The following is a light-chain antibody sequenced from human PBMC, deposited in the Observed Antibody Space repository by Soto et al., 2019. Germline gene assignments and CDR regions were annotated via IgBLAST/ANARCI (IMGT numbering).Light chain of an antibody. CDR1: QSVSSSY. Sequence: EIVLTQSPGTLSLSPGERATLSCRASQSVSSSYLAWYQQKPGQAPRLLIYGASSRATGIPDRFSGRGSGTDFTLTISRLEPEDFAVYYCQQYAAFGQGTKVDIK. CDR2: GAS. CDR3: QQYAA. V-gene: IGKV3-20*01. J-gene: IGKJ1*01.